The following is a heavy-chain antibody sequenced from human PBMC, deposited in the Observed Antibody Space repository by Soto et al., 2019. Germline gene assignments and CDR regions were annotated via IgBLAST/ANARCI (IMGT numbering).Heavy chain of an antibody. CDR2: IKQDGSEK. V-gene: IGHV3-7*01. Sequence: EVQLVESGGGLVQPGGSLRLFCAASGFTFSSYWMSWVRQAPGKGLEWVANIKQDGSEKYYVDSVKGRFTISRDNAKNSLYLQMNSLRAEDTAVYYCARVTPYDYIWGSYRYVAFDIWGQGTMVTVSS. CDR3: ARVTPYDYIWGSYRYVAFDI. D-gene: IGHD3-16*02. CDR1: GFTFSSYW. J-gene: IGHJ3*02.